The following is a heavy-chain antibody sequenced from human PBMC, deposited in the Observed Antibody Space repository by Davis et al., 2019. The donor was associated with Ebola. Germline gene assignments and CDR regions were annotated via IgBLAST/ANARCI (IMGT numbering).Heavy chain of an antibody. CDR2: LFSGSGGST. CDR3: ASFRFNSPPN. Sequence: GESLKISCAVSGLARSNYMSWVRPAPGKGLEWVSSLFSGSGGSTYYADSVKGRFTISRDSSEKTLYLQMNTLRAEDTAVYFCASFRFNSPPNWGQGTRVTVAS. V-gene: IGHV3-66*01. J-gene: IGHJ4*02. CDR1: GLARSNY. D-gene: IGHD3-3*01.